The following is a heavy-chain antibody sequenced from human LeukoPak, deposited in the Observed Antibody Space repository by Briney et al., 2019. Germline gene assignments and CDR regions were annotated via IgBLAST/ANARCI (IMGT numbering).Heavy chain of an antibody. CDR2: IGGSGGST. V-gene: IGHV3-23*01. CDR1: GFTFSSYA. CDR3: AKGDIVAVPAALIDY. J-gene: IGHJ4*02. D-gene: IGHD2-2*01. Sequence: GGSLRLSCAASGFTFSSYAMSWVRQAPGKGLVWVSAIGGSGGSTYYADSVKGRFTISRDNSKTTLYLQMNSLRAEGTAVYYCAKGDIVAVPAALIDYWGQGTLVPVSS.